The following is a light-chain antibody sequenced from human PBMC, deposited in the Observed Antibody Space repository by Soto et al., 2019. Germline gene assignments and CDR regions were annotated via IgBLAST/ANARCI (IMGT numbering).Light chain of an antibody. CDR3: QQYNNWPYT. V-gene: IGKV3-15*01. CDR1: QSVSTN. Sequence: EIVMTQYPATLSVSPGERATLSCRASQSVSTNLAWYQQKPGQAPRLLISGASTRATGIPARFSGSGSGTEFTLSISSLQSEDSAVYYCQQYNNWPYTFGQGTKLEIK. CDR2: GAS. J-gene: IGKJ2*01.